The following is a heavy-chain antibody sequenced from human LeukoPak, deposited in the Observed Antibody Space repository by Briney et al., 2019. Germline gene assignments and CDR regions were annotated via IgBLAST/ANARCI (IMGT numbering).Heavy chain of an antibody. J-gene: IGHJ4*02. CDR2: INSDGSTT. Sequence: GGSLRLSCAASGFTFSSYLMHWVRQAPGKGLVWVSLINSDGSTTRYADSVKGRFTISRDNAKNTLYLQMKSLRAEDTAVYYCARDLTGSIDYWGQGTLVTVSS. CDR3: ARDLTGSIDY. V-gene: IGHV3-74*01. CDR1: GFTFSSYL. D-gene: IGHD3-9*01.